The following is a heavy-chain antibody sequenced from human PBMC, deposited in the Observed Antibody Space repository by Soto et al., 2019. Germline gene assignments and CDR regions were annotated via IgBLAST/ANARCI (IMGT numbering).Heavy chain of an antibody. CDR1: GFTFSSYA. J-gene: IGHJ4*02. V-gene: IGHV3-64*01. CDR3: ARGPGYYFGY. CDR2: ISSNGGST. Sequence: EVQLVESGGGLVQPGGSLRLSCAASGFTFSSYAMHWVRQAPGKGLEYVSAISSNGGSTYYANSVKGRFTISRDNSKNAPYLQMGKLRAEDMAVYYCARGPGYYFGYWGQGTLVTVSS.